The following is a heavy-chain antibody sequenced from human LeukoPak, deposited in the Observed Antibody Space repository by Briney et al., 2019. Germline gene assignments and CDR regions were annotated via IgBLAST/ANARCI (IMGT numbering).Heavy chain of an antibody. CDR2: ISSSSSYI. J-gene: IGHJ4*02. CDR3: ARVVDHDYGDYYLDY. Sequence: GGSLRLSCAASGFTFSSYWMNWVRQAPGKGLEWVSSISSSSSYIYYADSVKGRFTISRDNAKNSLYLQMNSLRAEDTAVYYCARVVDHDYGDYYLDYWGQGTLVTVSS. V-gene: IGHV3-21*04. CDR1: GFTFSSYW. D-gene: IGHD4-17*01.